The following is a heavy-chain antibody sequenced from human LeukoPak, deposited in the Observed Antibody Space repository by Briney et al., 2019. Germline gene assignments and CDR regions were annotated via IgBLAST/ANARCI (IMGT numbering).Heavy chain of an antibody. CDR3: TRDRSRAEDD. D-gene: IGHD1-14*01. CDR2: INQGGSDK. V-gene: IGHV3-7*01. CDR1: GFTFSSYW. J-gene: IGHJ4*02. Sequence: GGSLRLSCAASGFTFSSYWMTWVRQAPGKGLEWVANINQGGSDKYYVDSVKGRFTISRDNANNLLYLQMNSLRGEDTAVYYCTRDRSRAEDDWGQGTLVTVSS.